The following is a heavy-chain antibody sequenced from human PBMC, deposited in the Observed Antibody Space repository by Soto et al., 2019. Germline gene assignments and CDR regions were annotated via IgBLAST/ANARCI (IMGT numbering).Heavy chain of an antibody. V-gene: IGHV4-59*08. CDR2: IYYSGST. CDR3: ASTTRYFVAFDI. Sequence: QVQLQESGPGLVKPSETQSLTCTVSGGSISSYYWSWIRQPPGKGLEWIGYIYYSGSTNYNPSLKSRVTISVDTSKNQFSLKLSSVTAADTAVYYCASTTRYFVAFDIWGQGTMVTVSS. D-gene: IGHD3-9*01. CDR1: GGSISSYY. J-gene: IGHJ3*02.